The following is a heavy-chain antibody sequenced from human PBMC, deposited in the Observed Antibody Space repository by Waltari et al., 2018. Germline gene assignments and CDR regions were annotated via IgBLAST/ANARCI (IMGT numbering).Heavy chain of an antibody. CDR2: IYSGSST. Sequence: EVQLVESGGGLIQPGGSLRLSCAASGFTVSSNYMSWVRQAPGKGREWVSVIYSGSSTYYADSVKGRFTISRDNSKNTLYLQMNSLRAEDTAVYYCARSYGAGRVHGYYGMDVWGQGTTVTVSS. D-gene: IGHD3-10*01. CDR3: ARSYGAGRVHGYYGMDV. V-gene: IGHV3-53*01. CDR1: GFTVSSNY. J-gene: IGHJ6*02.